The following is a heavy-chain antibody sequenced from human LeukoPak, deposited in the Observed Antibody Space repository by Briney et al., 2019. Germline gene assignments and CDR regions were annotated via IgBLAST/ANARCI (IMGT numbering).Heavy chain of an antibody. D-gene: IGHD3-22*01. CDR2: ISDTGTT. CDR3: ATGYYEPFEK. Sequence: SETLSLTCTVSGGSISSYYWNWLRQPPGKGPGWIGCISDTGTTKYNPAFKSRVTISVDTSKNQFSLKLTSVTAADTAVYFCATGYYEPFEKWGQGTLVSVSS. J-gene: IGHJ4*02. V-gene: IGHV4-59*01. CDR1: GGSISSYY.